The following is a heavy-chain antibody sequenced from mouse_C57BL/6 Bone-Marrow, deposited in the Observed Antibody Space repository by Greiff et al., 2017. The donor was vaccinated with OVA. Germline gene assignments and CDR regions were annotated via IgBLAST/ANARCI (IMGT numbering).Heavy chain of an antibody. CDR3: ARSSSNVGGYFDY. J-gene: IGHJ2*01. V-gene: IGHV1-9*01. CDR1: GYTFTGYW. CDR2: ILPGSGST. Sequence: VQLQQSGAELMKPGASVKLSCKASGYTFTGYWIEWVKQRTGHGLEWIGEILPGSGSTKYNEKFKGKATLTADTTSNPTYMRLSSLTTEDSSIYYCARSSSNVGGYFDYWGQGTTLTVSS. D-gene: IGHD1-1*01.